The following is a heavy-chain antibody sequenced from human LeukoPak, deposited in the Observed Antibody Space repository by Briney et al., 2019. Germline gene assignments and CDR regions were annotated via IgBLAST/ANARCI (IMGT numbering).Heavy chain of an antibody. V-gene: IGHV1-2*02. CDR2: INPNSGGT. D-gene: IGHD5-24*01. CDR3: ARIPTRNYRVENWFDP. CDR1: GYTFTGYY. Sequence: ASVKVSCKASGYTFTGYYMHWVRQAPGQGLEWMGWINPNSGGTNYAQKFQGRVTMTRDTSISTAYMELSRLRSDDTAVYYCARIPTRNYRVENWFDPWGQGTLVTVSS. J-gene: IGHJ5*02.